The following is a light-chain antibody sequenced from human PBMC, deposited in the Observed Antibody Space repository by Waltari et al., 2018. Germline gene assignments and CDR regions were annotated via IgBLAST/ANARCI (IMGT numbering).Light chain of an antibody. V-gene: IGLV7-43*01. CDR2: SKS. J-gene: IGLJ2*01. CDR1: TGAVTSGYY. Sequence: QTVVTQEPSLTVSPGGTVTLTCASSTGAVTSGYYPNWFQQKPGQTPSALIYSKSNKNSWTPARFSGSLLGGKAALTLSGVQPEDEADYYCLLYYGGAQVFGGGTKLTVL. CDR3: LLYYGGAQV.